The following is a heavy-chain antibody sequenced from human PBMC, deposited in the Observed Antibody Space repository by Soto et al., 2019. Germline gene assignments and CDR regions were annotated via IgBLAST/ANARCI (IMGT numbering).Heavy chain of an antibody. CDR1: GGSMRNYY. D-gene: IGHD6-6*01. V-gene: IGHV4-59*01. Sequence: PSETLSLTCSVSGGSMRNYYWNWIRQPPGRGLEWIGYVNHSGSTNYNPSLKSRVSMSVDVSRNHFSLTLHSVTAADTAVYFCTSSYSTSPSPDYWGQGTLVTVSS. CDR3: TSSYSTSPSPDY. J-gene: IGHJ4*02. CDR2: VNHSGST.